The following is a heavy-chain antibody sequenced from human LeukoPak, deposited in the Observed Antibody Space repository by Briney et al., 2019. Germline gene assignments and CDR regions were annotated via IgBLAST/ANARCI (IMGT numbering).Heavy chain of an antibody. Sequence: ASVKVSCKASGYTFTSYYMHWVGQAPGQGLEGMGVINPSGGRTSYAQKFQGRVTMNRDTSTSTVYMELSSLRSEDTAVYYCARIPIAAAGSPNYYYYGMDVWGQGTTVTVSS. CDR2: INPSGGRT. CDR1: GYTFTSYY. CDR3: ARIPIAAAGSPNYYYYGMDV. D-gene: IGHD6-13*01. J-gene: IGHJ6*02. V-gene: IGHV1-46*01.